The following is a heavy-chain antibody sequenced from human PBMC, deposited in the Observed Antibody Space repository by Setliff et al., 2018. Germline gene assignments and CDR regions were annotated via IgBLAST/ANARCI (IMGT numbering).Heavy chain of an antibody. CDR1: GDSISNTGYY. CDR3: AGRDYSGGDS. V-gene: IGHV4-39*02. Sequence: PSETLSLTCIVAGDSISNTGYYWGWIRQPPGKGPEWIGRIYNSGTTNYNPSLKSRVTISADTSNNSFSLNLFSVTAADTAVYYCAGRDYSGGDSWGHGTLVTVS. D-gene: IGHD4-4*01. J-gene: IGHJ5*01. CDR2: IYNSGTT.